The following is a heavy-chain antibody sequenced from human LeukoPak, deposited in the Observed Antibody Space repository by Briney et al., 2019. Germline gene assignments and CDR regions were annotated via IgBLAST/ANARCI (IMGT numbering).Heavy chain of an antibody. CDR1: GYTFTD. V-gene: IGHV1-2*02. CDR3: ARGISDSSGYYPLFNY. Sequence: ASVKVSCKASGYTFTDMNWVRQAPGQGLEWMGWIHPNSGGTSYAQKFQGRVTMTSDTSISTAYMELTSLTSDDTAVYYCARGISDSSGYYPLFNYWGQGTLVTVSS. CDR2: IHPNSGGT. D-gene: IGHD3-22*01. J-gene: IGHJ4*02.